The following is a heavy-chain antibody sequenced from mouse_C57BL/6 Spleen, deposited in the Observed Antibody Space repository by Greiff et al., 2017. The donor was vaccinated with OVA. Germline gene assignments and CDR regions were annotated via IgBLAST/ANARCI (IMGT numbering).Heavy chain of an antibody. CDR3: ARLRSSYLDY. V-gene: IGHV1-55*01. CDR1: GYTFTSYW. J-gene: IGHJ2*01. CDR2: IYPGSGST. D-gene: IGHD1-1*01. Sequence: VKLQQSGAELVKPGASVKLSCKASGYTFTSYWITWVKQRPGQGLEWIGDIYPGSGSTNYNEKFKGKATLTADKSSSTAYMQLSSLTSEDSAVDYCARLRSSYLDYWGQGTTLTVSS.